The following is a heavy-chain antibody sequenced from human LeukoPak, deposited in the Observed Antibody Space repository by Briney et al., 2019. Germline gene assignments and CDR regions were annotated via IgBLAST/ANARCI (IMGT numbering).Heavy chain of an antibody. J-gene: IGHJ3*02. D-gene: IGHD2-2*01. CDR1: GFTVSSNY. CDR3: ARGVVPAAIGDAFDI. CDR2: ISSSSSYI. Sequence: GGSLRLSCVASGFTVSSNYMSWVRQAPGKGLEWVSSISSSSSYIYYADSVKGRFTISRDNAKNSLYLQMNSLRAEDTAVYYCARGVVPAAIGDAFDIWGQGTMVTVSS. V-gene: IGHV3-21*01.